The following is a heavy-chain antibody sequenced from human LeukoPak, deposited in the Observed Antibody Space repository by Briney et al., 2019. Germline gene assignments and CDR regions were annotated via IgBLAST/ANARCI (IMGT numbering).Heavy chain of an antibody. Sequence: ASVKVSCKASGYTFTSYDINWVRQATGQGLEWMGWMNPNSGNTGYAQKFQGRVTITRNTSISTAYMELSSLRSDDTAVYYCARAWFGELSPNFDYWGQGTLVTVSS. CDR1: GYTFTSYD. CDR2: MNPNSGNT. V-gene: IGHV1-8*03. CDR3: ARAWFGELSPNFDY. D-gene: IGHD3-10*01. J-gene: IGHJ4*02.